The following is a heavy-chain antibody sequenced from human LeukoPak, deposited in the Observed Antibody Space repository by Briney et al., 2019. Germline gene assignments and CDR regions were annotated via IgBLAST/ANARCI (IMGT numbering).Heavy chain of an antibody. Sequence: SGPTLVNPTQTLTLTRTFSGFSLSTSGMRVSWIRQPPGKALEWLARIDWDDDKFYSTSLKTRLTISKDTSKNQVVLTMTNMDPVDTATYYCARTRGYSYGPDFDYWGQGTLVTVSS. CDR3: ARTRGYSYGPDFDY. V-gene: IGHV2-70*04. D-gene: IGHD5-18*01. CDR1: GFSLSTSGMR. J-gene: IGHJ4*02. CDR2: IDWDDDK.